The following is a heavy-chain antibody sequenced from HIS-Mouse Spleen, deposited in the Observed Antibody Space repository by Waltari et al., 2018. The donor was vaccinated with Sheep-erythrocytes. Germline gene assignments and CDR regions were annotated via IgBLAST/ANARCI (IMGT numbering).Heavy chain of an antibody. D-gene: IGHD1-26*01. CDR3: ARVASGATFDN. V-gene: IGHV3-21*01. Sequence: EVQLVESGGGLVKPGGSLRLSCAASGFPFSSYSMNWVRQAPGKGLEWVSSISSSSSYIYYADSVKGRFTISRDNAKNSLYLQMNSLRAEDTAVYYCARVASGATFDNWGQGTLVTVSS. J-gene: IGHJ4*02. CDR2: ISSSSSYI. CDR1: GFPFSSYS.